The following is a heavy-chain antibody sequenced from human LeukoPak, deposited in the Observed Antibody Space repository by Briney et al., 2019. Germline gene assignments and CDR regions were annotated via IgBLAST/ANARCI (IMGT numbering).Heavy chain of an antibody. CDR2: ISGSGGST. Sequence: GGSLRLSCAGSGFTFSSYAMSWVRQAPGEGVEGVSDISGSGGSTYNADSVQGRFTISRDNSKTTLYLQINSLRAECTAVYYCAKMGSYCSSTSCSRGDYWGQGTLVTVSS. V-gene: IGHV3-23*01. CDR1: GFTFSSYA. J-gene: IGHJ4*02. CDR3: AKMGSYCSSTSCSRGDY. D-gene: IGHD2-2*01.